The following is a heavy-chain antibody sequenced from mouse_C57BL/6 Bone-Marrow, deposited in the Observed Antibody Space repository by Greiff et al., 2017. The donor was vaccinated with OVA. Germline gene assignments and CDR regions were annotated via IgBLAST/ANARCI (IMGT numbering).Heavy chain of an antibody. D-gene: IGHD2-2*01. J-gene: IGHJ3*01. CDR3: ARGIYYGYPWFAY. Sequence: QVQLKQPGAELVKPGASVKLSCKASGYTFTSYWMHWVKQRPGQGLEWIGMIHPNSGSTNYNEKFKSKATLTVDKSSSTAYRQLSSLTSEDSAVYYCARGIYYGYPWFAYWGQGTLVTVSA. CDR2: IHPNSGST. CDR1: GYTFTSYW. V-gene: IGHV1-64*01.